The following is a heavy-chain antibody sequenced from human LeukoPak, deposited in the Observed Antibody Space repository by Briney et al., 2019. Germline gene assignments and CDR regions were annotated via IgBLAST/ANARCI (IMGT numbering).Heavy chain of an antibody. CDR3: ARGQRFGVVALFDY. J-gene: IGHJ4*02. Sequence: GGSLRLSCAASGFTFSSYEMNWVRQAPGKGLEWVSYISSSGSTIYYADSVKGRFTISRDNAKNSLYLQMNSLRAEDTAVYYCARGQRFGVVALFDYWGQGTLVTVSS. CDR1: GFTFSSYE. V-gene: IGHV3-48*03. CDR2: ISSSGSTI. D-gene: IGHD3-3*01.